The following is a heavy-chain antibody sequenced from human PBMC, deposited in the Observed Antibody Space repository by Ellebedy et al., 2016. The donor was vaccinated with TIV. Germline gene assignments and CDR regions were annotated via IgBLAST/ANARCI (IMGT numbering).Heavy chain of an antibody. CDR3: ARARDSSGYSHFDY. CDR2: MNPNSGNT. CDR1: GYTFTSYD. Sequence: ASVKVSCXASGYTFTSYDINWVRQATGQGLEWMGWMNPNSGNTGYAQKFQGRVTMTRNTSISTAYMELSSLRSEDTAVYYCARARDSSGYSHFDYWGQGTLVTVSS. V-gene: IGHV1-8*01. D-gene: IGHD3-22*01. J-gene: IGHJ4*02.